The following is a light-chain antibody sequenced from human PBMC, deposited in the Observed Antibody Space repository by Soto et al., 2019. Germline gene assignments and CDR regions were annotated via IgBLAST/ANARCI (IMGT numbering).Light chain of an antibody. J-gene: IGLJ3*02. CDR1: SSDVGGYNY. CDR3: CSCAVSYTWV. V-gene: IGLV2-11*01. Sequence: QSDLTQPRSVSGSPRQSVTISCTGTSSDVGGYNYVSWYQQHPGKDPKLMISDVSNRPSGVPDRFSGSKTGNTASLTSSVLQAENEADASFCSCAVSYTWVFVGGTKLTV. CDR2: DVS.